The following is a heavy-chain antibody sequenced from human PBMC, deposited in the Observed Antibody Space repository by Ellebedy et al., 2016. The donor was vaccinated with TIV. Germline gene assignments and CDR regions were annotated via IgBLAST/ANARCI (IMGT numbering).Heavy chain of an antibody. Sequence: AASVKVSCKASGYTFTGYYIHWVRQAPGQGLEWMGWINPKNGGTNYAQKFQGRVTMTRETSISTAYMELSWLRSDDTAVYYCARDGACGGDCYGDNYWGQGSLVTVSS. CDR1: GYTFTGYY. V-gene: IGHV1-2*02. CDR3: ARDGACGGDCYGDNY. CDR2: INPKNGGT. D-gene: IGHD2-21*02. J-gene: IGHJ4*02.